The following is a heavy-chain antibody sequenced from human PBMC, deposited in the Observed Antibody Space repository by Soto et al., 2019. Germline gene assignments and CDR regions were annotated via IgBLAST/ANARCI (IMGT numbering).Heavy chain of an antibody. V-gene: IGHV4-34*01. CDR1: GGSFSDYI. CDR2: INHSGSA. Sequence: SESLSLNSDVYGGSFSDYIWTWIRQTPGKGLQWIGQINHSGSANYNPSLKSRVTISVHTSSSQFSLELSSVTAADTAVYYCARGLISGSHYSGGWYYFDSWGQGTQVTVS. D-gene: IGHD1-26*01. J-gene: IGHJ4*02. CDR3: ARGLISGSHYSGGWYYFDS.